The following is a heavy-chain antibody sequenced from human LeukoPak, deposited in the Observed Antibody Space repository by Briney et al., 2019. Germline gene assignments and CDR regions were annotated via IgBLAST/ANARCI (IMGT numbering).Heavy chain of an antibody. V-gene: IGHV3-21*04. D-gene: IGHD3-10*01. CDR3: ARWTGVRGVINPHFDY. CDR1: GFTFSSYS. Sequence: GGSLRLSCAASGFTFSSYSMNWVRQAPGKGLEWVSSISSSSSYIYYADSVKGRFTISRDNAKNSLYLQMNSLRAEDTAVYYCARWTGVRGVINPHFDYWGQGTLVTVSS. CDR2: ISSSSSYI. J-gene: IGHJ4*02.